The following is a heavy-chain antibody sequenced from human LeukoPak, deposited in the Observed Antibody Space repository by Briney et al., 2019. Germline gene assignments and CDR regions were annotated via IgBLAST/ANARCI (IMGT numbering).Heavy chain of an antibody. CDR1: AYTFSSSA. CDR3: AREKDSYAPN. CDR2: INAGNGNT. D-gene: IGHD5-18*01. Sequence: ASVKVSCKTSAYTFSSSAMHWVRQAPGQRLEWMGWINAGNGNTKYSQKFQGRVTITADESTSTAYMELSSLRSEDTAVYYCAREKDSYAPNWGQGTLVTVSS. V-gene: IGHV1-3*01. J-gene: IGHJ4*02.